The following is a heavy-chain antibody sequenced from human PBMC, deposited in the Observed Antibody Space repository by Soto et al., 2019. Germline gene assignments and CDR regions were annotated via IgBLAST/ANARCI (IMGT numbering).Heavy chain of an antibody. J-gene: IGHJ2*01. Sequence: QLQLLESGPGLVKPTETLSLICTVSGGSINSRDHFWGWIRQSPGEGLEWIGSIYHRGATYYNPSLRRRVAMAVDTSNNQFSLNMYSVTDADTAVYYCARLPGSGGSCSHWFSDLWGRGTLVTVSS. V-gene: IGHV4-39*01. CDR2: IYHRGAT. CDR1: GGSINSRDHF. D-gene: IGHD2-15*01. CDR3: ARLPGSGGSCSHWFSDL.